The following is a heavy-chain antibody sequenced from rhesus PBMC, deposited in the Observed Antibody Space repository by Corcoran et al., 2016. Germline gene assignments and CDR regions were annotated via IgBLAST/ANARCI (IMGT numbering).Heavy chain of an antibody. CDR2: MSKGGGST. Sequence: VQLVESGGGLVQPGGSLRLSCAASGFTFSSYGMSWVRPAPGKGLEWVSYMSKGGGSTYDADAVKGRGTISRDNSKNTRALKMNSLRAEDTAVYYWAKELAKFEYWGQGVLVTVAS. D-gene: IGHD1-1*01. J-gene: IGHJ4*01. CDR1: GFTFSSYG. CDR3: AKELAKFEY. V-gene: IGHV3S5*01.